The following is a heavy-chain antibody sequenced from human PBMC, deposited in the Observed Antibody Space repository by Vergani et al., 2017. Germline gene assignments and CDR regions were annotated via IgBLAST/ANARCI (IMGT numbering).Heavy chain of an antibody. V-gene: IGHV4-34*01. CDR1: GGSFSGYY. CDR3: ARGDRQNYSNYVYYYYYYMDV. D-gene: IGHD4-11*01. J-gene: IGHJ6*03. Sequence: QVQLQQWGAGLLKPSETLSLTCAVYGGSFSGYYWSWIRQPPGXGLEWIGEINHSGSTNYNPSLKSRVTISVDTSKNQFSLKLSSVTAADTAVYYCARGDRQNYSNYVYYYYYYMDVWGKGTTVTVSS. CDR2: INHSGST.